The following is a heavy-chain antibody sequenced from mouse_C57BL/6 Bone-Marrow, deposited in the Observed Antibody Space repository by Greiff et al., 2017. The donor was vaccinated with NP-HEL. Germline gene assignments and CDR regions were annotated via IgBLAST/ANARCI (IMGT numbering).Heavy chain of an antibody. CDR1: GFNITDDY. V-gene: IGHV14-4*01. Sequence: EVQLQQSGAELVRPGASVKLSCTASGFNITDDYMHWVKQRPEQGLEWIGWIDPENGDTEYASKFQGKATITADTSSNTAYLQFSSLTSEDTAVYYCTALYYGNPAWFAYWGQGTLVTVSA. CDR2: IDPENGDT. D-gene: IGHD2-1*01. CDR3: TALYYGNPAWFAY. J-gene: IGHJ3*01.